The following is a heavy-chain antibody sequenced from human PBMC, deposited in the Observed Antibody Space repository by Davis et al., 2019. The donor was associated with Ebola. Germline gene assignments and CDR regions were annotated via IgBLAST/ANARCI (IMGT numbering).Heavy chain of an antibody. CDR1: AYTFTTYG. CDR2: ISAYNGNT. D-gene: IGHD2-15*01. Sequence: ASVKVSCKASAYTFTTYGITWVRQAPGQGLEWMGWISAYNGNTNYAQKLQGRVTMTTDTSTSTSYMELRSLRSDDTAVYYCARGGCSGGSCYSADYWGQGTLVTVSS. V-gene: IGHV1-18*01. J-gene: IGHJ4*02. CDR3: ARGGCSGGSCYSADY.